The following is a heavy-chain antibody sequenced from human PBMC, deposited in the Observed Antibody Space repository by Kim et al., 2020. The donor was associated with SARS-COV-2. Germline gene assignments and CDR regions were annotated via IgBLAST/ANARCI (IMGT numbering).Heavy chain of an antibody. V-gene: IGHV2-70*01. J-gene: IGHJ6*02. CDR3: ARTRVEMATIVVYDYGMDV. Sequence: SGPTLVKPTPTLTLTCTFSGFSLSTSGMCVSWIRQPPGKALEWLALIDWDDDKYYSTSLKTRLTISKDTSKNQVVLTMTNMDPVDTATYYCARTRVEMATIVVYDYGMDVWGRGTTVTLSS. D-gene: IGHD5-12*01. CDR1: GFSLSTSGMC. CDR2: IDWDDDK.